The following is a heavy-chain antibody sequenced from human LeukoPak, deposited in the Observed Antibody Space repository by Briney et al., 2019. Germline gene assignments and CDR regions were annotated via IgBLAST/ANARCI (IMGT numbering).Heavy chain of an antibody. J-gene: IGHJ4*02. CDR3: ARGHSSSYHPDY. CDR2: ISAYNGNK. Sequence: ASVKVSCKASRYTFTSYVISWVRQAPGQGREWMGWISAYNGNKDYAQKFQGRVTMTRNTSISTAYMELSSLRSENTAVYYCARGHSSSYHPDYWGQGTLVTISS. V-gene: IGHV1-8*02. CDR1: RYTFTSYV. D-gene: IGHD6-13*01.